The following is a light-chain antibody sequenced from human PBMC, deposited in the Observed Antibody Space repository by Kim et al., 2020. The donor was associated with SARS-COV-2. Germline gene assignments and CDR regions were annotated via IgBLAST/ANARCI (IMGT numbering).Light chain of an antibody. CDR2: DVT. CDR1: SSDVGDYNL. Sequence: HSITISCTGTSSDVGDYNLVSWYQQHPGKAPKLMIFDVTNRSSGVSDRFSGSKSGNTASLTIYGLQAEDEGDYYCGSYSRGSSFYVFGTGTKVAVL. J-gene: IGLJ1*01. V-gene: IGLV2-14*03. CDR3: GSYSRGSSFYV.